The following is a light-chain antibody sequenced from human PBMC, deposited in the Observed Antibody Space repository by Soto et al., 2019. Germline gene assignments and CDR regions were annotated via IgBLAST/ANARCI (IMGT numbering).Light chain of an antibody. CDR3: EQYGSSPRT. J-gene: IGKJ1*01. Sequence: ETVLTQSPGTLSLSPGERATLSCRASQTVSISYLAWYQQKPGQAPRVLIYGISTRATGVPDRFSGSGSGTDFTLTISRLEPEDFAVYYCEQYGSSPRTFGQGTKVDIK. CDR2: GIS. CDR1: QTVSISY. V-gene: IGKV3-20*01.